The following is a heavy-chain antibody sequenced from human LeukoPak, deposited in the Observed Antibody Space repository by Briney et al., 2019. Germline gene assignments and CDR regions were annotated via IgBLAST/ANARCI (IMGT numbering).Heavy chain of an antibody. D-gene: IGHD3-10*01. CDR1: AFSFSGYS. V-gene: IGHV3-21*01. Sequence: KPGGSLRLSCAASAFSFSGYSMSWVRQAPGKGLEWVSSISASSTYIYYADSVKGRFTISRDNAKNSLYLQMNSLRADDTAVYYCARVPQPMTRGVFITDFYFDYWGQGTLVTVSS. CDR2: ISASSTYI. J-gene: IGHJ4*02. CDR3: ARVPQPMTRGVFITDFYFDY.